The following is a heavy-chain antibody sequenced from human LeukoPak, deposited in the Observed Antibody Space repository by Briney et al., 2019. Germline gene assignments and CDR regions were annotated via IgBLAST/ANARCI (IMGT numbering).Heavy chain of an antibody. CDR1: GGSFSGYY. Sequence: SETLSLTCAVYGGSFSGYYWSWIRQPPGKGLEWIGEINHSGSTNYNPSLKSRVTISVDTSKNQFSLKLSSVTAADTAVYYCARDLSLVMDVWGKGTTVTVSS. V-gene: IGHV4-34*01. J-gene: IGHJ6*03. CDR2: INHSGST. D-gene: IGHD6-6*01. CDR3: ARDLSLVMDV.